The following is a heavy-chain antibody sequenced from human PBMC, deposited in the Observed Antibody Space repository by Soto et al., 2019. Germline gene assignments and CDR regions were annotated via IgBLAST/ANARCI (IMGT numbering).Heavy chain of an antibody. V-gene: IGHV3-23*01. D-gene: IGHD6-13*01. J-gene: IGHJ4*02. CDR2: IDANGGST. CDR3: TKRTDAGVYDN. Sequence: GGALRLSCAASGFTFSNSALSWVRQAPGKGLDWVSFIDANGGSTYYADSVKGRFIIFRDNPRNTLYLQMNSLRADDTAMYYCTKRTDAGVYDNWGQGTLVTVSS. CDR1: GFTFSNSA.